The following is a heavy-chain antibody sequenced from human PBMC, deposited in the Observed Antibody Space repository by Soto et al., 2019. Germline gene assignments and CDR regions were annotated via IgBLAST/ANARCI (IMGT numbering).Heavy chain of an antibody. CDR3: ARGLKDSSSWYYYYYMDV. CDR2: IYYSGST. CDR1: GGSISSYY. D-gene: IGHD6-13*01. J-gene: IGHJ6*03. Sequence: SETLSLTCTVSGGSISSYYWSWIRQPPGKGLELIGYIYYSGSTNYNPSLKSRVTISVDTSKNQFSLKLSFVTAADTAVYYCARGLKDSSSWYYYYYMDVWGKGTTVTVSS. V-gene: IGHV4-59*01.